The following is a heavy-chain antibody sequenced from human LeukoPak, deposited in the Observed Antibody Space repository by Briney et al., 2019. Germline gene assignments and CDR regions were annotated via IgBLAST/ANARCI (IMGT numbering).Heavy chain of an antibody. CDR2: IYHSGST. CDR1: GDSISSSNW. V-gene: IGHV4-4*02. CDR3: ARVPFRQQAVHYYYYGMDV. D-gene: IGHD6-13*01. Sequence: PSETLSLTCAVSGDSISSSNWWSWVRQPPGKGLEWIGEIYHSGSTNYNPSLKSRVTISVDTSKNQFSLKLSSVTAADTAVYYCARVPFRQQAVHYYYYGMDVWAKGPRSPSP. J-gene: IGHJ6*02.